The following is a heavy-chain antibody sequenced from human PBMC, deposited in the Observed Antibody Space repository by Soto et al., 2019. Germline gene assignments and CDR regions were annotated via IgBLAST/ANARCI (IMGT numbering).Heavy chain of an antibody. V-gene: IGHV1-18*01. CDR2: ISAYNGNT. D-gene: IGHD3-22*01. J-gene: IGHJ4*02. Sequence: QVQLVQSGAEVKKPGASVKVSCKASGYTFTSYGISWVRQAPGQGLEWMGWISAYNGNTNYAQKLQGRVTMTTDTSTSTAYMEQRSLRSDDTAVYYCARVPYYYDCSGYYYLDYWGQGTLVTVSS. CDR1: GYTFTSYG. CDR3: ARVPYYYDCSGYYYLDY.